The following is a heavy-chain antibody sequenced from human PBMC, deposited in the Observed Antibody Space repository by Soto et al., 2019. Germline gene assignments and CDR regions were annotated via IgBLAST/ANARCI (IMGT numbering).Heavy chain of an antibody. CDR1: GGSFSGYY. D-gene: IGHD3-10*01. V-gene: IGHV4-34*01. J-gene: IGHJ5*02. Sequence: PSETLSLTCAVYGGSFSGYYWSWIRQPPGKGLEWIGEINHSGSTNYNPPLKSRVTISVDTSKNQFSLKLSSVTAADTAVYYCARGTQYYGSGSGHRSNWFDPWGQGTLVTVSS. CDR3: ARGTQYYGSGSGHRSNWFDP. CDR2: INHSGST.